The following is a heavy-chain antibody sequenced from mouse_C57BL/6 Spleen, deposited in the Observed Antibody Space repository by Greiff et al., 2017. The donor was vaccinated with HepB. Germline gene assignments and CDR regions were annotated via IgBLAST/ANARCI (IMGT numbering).Heavy chain of an antibody. D-gene: IGHD2-1*01. J-gene: IGHJ3*01. CDR3: TTGISTSWFAY. CDR2: IYPEDGDT. V-gene: IGHV14-1*01. Sequence: VHVKQSGAELVRPGASVKLSCTASGFNIKDYYMHWVKQRPEQGLEWIGRIYPEDGDTEYAPKFQGKATMTADTSSNTAYLQLSSLTSEDTAVYYCTTGISTSWFAYWGQGTLVTVSA. CDR1: GFNIKDYY.